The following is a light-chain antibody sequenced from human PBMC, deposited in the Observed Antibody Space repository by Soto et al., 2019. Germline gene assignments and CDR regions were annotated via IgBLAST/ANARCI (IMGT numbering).Light chain of an antibody. J-gene: IGLJ1*01. CDR1: SSDIGAYDY. CDR3: CSFTTTSTHV. CDR2: EVN. V-gene: IGLV2-14*01. Sequence: QSALTQPASLSGSPGQSITISCTGTSSDIGAYDYVSWFQQHPGKAPKLMISEVNNRPSGVSNRFSGSKSDNTAYLTISGLQVEDEAEYFCCSFTTTSTHVFGTGTKVTVL.